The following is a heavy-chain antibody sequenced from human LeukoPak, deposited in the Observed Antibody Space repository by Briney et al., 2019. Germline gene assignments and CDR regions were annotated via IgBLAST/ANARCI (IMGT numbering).Heavy chain of an antibody. V-gene: IGHV3-23*01. J-gene: IGHJ4*02. CDR1: GFTFSDYY. CDR3: AKEYSSSWYVGDFDY. D-gene: IGHD6-13*01. CDR2: ISGSGGST. Sequence: PGGSLRLSCAASGFTFSDYYMSWIRQAPGKGLEWVSAISGSGGSTYYADSVKGRFTISRDNSKNTLYLQMNSLRAEDTAVYYCAKEYSSSWYVGDFDYWGQGTLVTVSS.